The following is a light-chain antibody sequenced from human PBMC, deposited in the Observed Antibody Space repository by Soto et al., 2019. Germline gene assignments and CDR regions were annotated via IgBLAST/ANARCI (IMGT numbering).Light chain of an antibody. V-gene: IGKV1-5*03. CDR1: QSISSW. J-gene: IGKJ2*01. CDR2: KAS. CDR3: QQYNSYPYT. Sequence: DIQMTQSPSTLSASVGDRVTITCRARQSISSWLAWYQQKPGKAPKLLIYKASSLESGVPSRFSGSGSGTEFTLTISSLQPDDFETYYCQQYNSYPYTFGQGTKLEIK.